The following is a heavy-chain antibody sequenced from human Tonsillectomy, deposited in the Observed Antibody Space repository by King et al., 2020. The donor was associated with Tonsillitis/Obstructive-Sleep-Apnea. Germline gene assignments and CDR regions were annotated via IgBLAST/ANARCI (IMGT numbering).Heavy chain of an antibody. CDR1: GYIFTNYW. J-gene: IGHJ6*03. CDR3: ARHGPILGVRGYYFHYMDV. CDR2: IYPGDSDT. Sequence: QLVQSGVEVKKPGESLKISCKGSGYIFTNYWIGWVRRMPGKGLEWMGIIYPGDSDTKYSPSFQGQVTNSADKSISTAYLQWSSLKASDTAMYYCARHGPILGVRGYYFHYMDVWGEGTTVTVS. V-gene: IGHV5-51*01. D-gene: IGHD3-3*01.